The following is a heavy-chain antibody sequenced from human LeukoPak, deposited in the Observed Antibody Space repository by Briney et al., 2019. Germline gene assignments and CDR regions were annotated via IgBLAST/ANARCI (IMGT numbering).Heavy chain of an antibody. J-gene: IGHJ4*02. CDR1: GGSISSSSYY. CDR3: ASRDCSGGSCYYVSSYYFDY. D-gene: IGHD2-15*01. CDR2: IYYSGST. V-gene: IGHV4-39*01. Sequence: PSETLSLTCTASGGSISSSSYYWGWIRQPPGQGLERIGSIYYSGSTYYNPSLKSRVTISVDTSKNQFSLKLSSVTAADTAVYYCASRDCSGGSCYYVSSYYFDYWGQGTLVTVSS.